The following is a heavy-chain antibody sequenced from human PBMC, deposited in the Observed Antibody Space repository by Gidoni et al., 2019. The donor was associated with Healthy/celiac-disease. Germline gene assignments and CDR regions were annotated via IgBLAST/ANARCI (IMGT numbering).Heavy chain of an antibody. CDR2: ISSSGSTI. J-gene: IGHJ3*02. Sequence: QVQLVESGGGLVKPGGSLRLSCAASGFTFSDYYLSWIRQAPGKGLGWVSYISSSGSTIYYADSVKGRFTISRDNAKNSLYLQMNSLRAEDTAVYYCARDRERWLQSNRDDAFDIWGQGTMVTVSS. CDR3: ARDRERWLQSNRDDAFDI. D-gene: IGHD5-12*01. V-gene: IGHV3-11*01. CDR1: GFTFSDYY.